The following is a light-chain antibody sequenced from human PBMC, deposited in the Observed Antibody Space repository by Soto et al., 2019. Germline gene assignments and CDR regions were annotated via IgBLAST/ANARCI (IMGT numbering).Light chain of an antibody. CDR3: QQYNIWPQT. CDR2: GAS. Sequence: EIVMTQSPATLSVSPGERATLSCRASQSVSSNLAWYQQKPGQAPRLLIYGASTRATGIPARFSGSGSGTEFTLTISSLQSADFAVYYCQQYNIWPQTFGQGTKVEIK. CDR1: QSVSSN. V-gene: IGKV3-15*01. J-gene: IGKJ1*01.